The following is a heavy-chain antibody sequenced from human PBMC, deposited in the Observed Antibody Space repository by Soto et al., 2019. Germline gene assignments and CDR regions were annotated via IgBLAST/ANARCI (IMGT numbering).Heavy chain of an antibody. J-gene: IGHJ6*03. CDR3: ARTIVVVTDRYYYYYYYMDV. Sequence: GGSLRLSCAASGFTFSSYWMSWVHQAPGKGLEWVANIKQDGSEKYYVDSVKGRFTISRDNAKNSLYLQMNSLRAEDTAVYYCARTIVVVTDRYYYYYYYMDVWGKGTTVTVSS. CDR2: IKQDGSEK. CDR1: GFTFSSYW. V-gene: IGHV3-7*03. D-gene: IGHD2-21*02.